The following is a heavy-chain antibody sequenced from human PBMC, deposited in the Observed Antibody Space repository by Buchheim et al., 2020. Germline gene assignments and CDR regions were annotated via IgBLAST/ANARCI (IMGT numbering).Heavy chain of an antibody. CDR3: AKGLVWGTIDS. V-gene: IGHV3-23*01. CDR1: GFTFNHYG. Sequence: EVQLLESGGGLVQPGGSLRLSRAASGFTFNHYGMSWVRQTPGRGLEWVSIITGSGDRADYAESVKGRFTISRDNDKNTLYLQMNSLSAEDTAVYYCAKGLVWGTIDSRGQGAL. D-gene: IGHD3-16*01. CDR2: ITGSGDRA. J-gene: IGHJ4*02.